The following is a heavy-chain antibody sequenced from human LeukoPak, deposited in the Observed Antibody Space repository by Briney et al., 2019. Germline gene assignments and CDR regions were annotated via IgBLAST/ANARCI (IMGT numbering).Heavy chain of an antibody. Sequence: ASVKLSCKASGYTFTDYYMHWVRQAPGQGLEWMGRINPNRGGTNYAQKFQGRVTMTRDTSISTAYMELSRLRSGDTAVYYCAREGPIVGATHLVDYWGQGTLVTVSS. J-gene: IGHJ4*02. CDR2: INPNRGGT. V-gene: IGHV1-2*02. CDR3: AREGPIVGATHLVDY. CDR1: GYTFTDYY. D-gene: IGHD1-26*01.